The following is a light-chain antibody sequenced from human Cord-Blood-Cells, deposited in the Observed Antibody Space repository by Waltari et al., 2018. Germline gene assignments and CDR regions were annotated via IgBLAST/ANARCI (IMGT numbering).Light chain of an antibody. J-gene: IGKJ2*01. Sequence: ESVLTQSPGTLSLSPGERATLSCRASQSVSSSYLAWYQQKPGQAPRLLIYGASSRATGIPDRFSGSASGTDFTITISRLEPEDFAVYYCQQYGSSPPYTFGQGTKLEIK. CDR2: GAS. V-gene: IGKV3-20*01. CDR3: QQYGSSPPYT. CDR1: QSVSSSY.